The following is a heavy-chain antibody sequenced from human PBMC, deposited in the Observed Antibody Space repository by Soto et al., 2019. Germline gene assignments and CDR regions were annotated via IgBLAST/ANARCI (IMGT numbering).Heavy chain of an antibody. V-gene: IGHV3-23*01. J-gene: IGHJ5*02. Sequence: PGGSLRLSCTASQFTFSVFGMSWVRQPPGKGMEWVSSISVTGENSLYADSVMGRFTMSRDNSKDILYLQMNRLRVDDTAMYYCAKQHGAWPSNWLDAWGQGALVTVSS. CDR1: QFTFSVFG. CDR3: AKQHGAWPSNWLDA. CDR2: ISVTGENS.